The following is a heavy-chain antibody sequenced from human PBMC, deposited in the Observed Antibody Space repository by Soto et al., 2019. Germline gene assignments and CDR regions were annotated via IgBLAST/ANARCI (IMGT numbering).Heavy chain of an antibody. Sequence: EVQLLESGGGLVQPGGSLRLSCAASGFTFSSYAMSWVRQAPGKGLEWVSAISGSGGSTYYADSVKGRFTISRDNSKNTLYLQMNSLRAEDTAVYYCAKAADLRQWLAYYFDYWGQGTLVTVSS. D-gene: IGHD6-19*01. V-gene: IGHV3-23*01. CDR3: AKAADLRQWLAYYFDY. CDR2: ISGSGGST. J-gene: IGHJ4*02. CDR1: GFTFSSYA.